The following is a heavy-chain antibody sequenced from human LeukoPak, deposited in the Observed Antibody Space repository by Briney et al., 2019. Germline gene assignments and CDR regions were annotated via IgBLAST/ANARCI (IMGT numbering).Heavy chain of an antibody. V-gene: IGHV3-23*01. J-gene: IGHJ4*02. CDR1: GFTFSSYA. Sequence: GGSLRLSCAASGFTFSSYAMSWVRQAPGKGLEWVSAISGSGGSTYHADSVKGRFTISRDNSKNTLYLQMNSLRAEDTAVYYCAKLILGVTYYFDYWGQGTLVTVSS. CDR3: AKLILGVTYYFDY. D-gene: IGHD3-22*01. CDR2: ISGSGGST.